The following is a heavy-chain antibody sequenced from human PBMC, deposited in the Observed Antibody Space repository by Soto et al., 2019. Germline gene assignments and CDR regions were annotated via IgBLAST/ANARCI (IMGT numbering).Heavy chain of an antibody. CDR1: GFTFSSYA. CDR3: ARVTGGYYES. Sequence: EVQLLESGGGLVQPGGSLRLSCAASGFTFSSYAMSWVRQAPGKGLEWVSAISGSGGSTYYADPVKGRFTISRDNSKDTLYLQMNSLRAEDTAVYYCARVTGGYYESWGQGTLVTVSS. J-gene: IGHJ5*02. D-gene: IGHD3-3*01. V-gene: IGHV3-23*01. CDR2: ISGSGGST.